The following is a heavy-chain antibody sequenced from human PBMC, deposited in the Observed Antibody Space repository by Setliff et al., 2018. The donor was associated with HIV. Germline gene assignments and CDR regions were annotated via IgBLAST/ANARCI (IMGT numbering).Heavy chain of an antibody. D-gene: IGHD3-10*01. Sequence: GASVKVSCKASGYTFTSYDINWVRQATGQGLEWMGWMNPNSGNTGYAQKFQGRVTITRNTSISTAYMELSSLRSEDTAVYYCARGHGILLWFGEPYFDYWGQGTLVTVSS. CDR2: MNPNSGNT. J-gene: IGHJ4*02. CDR3: ARGHGILLWFGEPYFDY. CDR1: GYTFTSYD. V-gene: IGHV1-8*03.